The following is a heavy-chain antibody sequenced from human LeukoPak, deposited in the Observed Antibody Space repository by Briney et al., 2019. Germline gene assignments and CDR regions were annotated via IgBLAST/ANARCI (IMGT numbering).Heavy chain of an antibody. CDR2: IYPGDSDT. CDR3: ARLSSTTVTRYFDY. Sequence: GESLKVSCKCSGYSFTSYWIGWVGQMPGKGLEWMGIIYPGDSDTRYSPSFQGQVTISADKSISTAYLQWSSLKASDTAMYYCARLSSTTVTRYFDYWGQGTLVTVSS. V-gene: IGHV5-51*01. CDR1: GYSFTSYW. D-gene: IGHD4-17*01. J-gene: IGHJ4*02.